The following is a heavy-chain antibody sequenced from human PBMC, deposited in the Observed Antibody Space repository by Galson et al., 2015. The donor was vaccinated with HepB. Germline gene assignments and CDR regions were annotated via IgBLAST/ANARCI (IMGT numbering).Heavy chain of an antibody. CDR3: ARVALADYGDHAHLAY. Sequence: SLRLSCAASGFTFSDYYMTWIRQAPGKGLEWLSYISHTSIYTNYADSVKGRFTISRDNVKNSVYLQMNSLRVDETAVYYCARVALADYGDHAHLAYWGQGTRVTVSP. J-gene: IGHJ4*02. D-gene: IGHD4-17*01. CDR1: GFTFSDYY. CDR2: ISHTSIYT. V-gene: IGHV3-11*06.